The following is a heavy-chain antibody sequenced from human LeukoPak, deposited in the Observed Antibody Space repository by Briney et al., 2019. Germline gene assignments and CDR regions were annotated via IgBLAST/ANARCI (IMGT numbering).Heavy chain of an antibody. CDR2: IRSKANSYAT. V-gene: IGHV3-73*01. Sequence: GGSLTLSCAASGLTFSASAMHWVRPASGKGPEWVGRIRSKANSYATAYAASVQSWFTISRDASKNTTYPQMNSLKTADTAVYYCISFEYGDPGLGYWGQGTLVTVSS. D-gene: IGHD4-17*01. J-gene: IGHJ4*02. CDR1: GLTFSASA. CDR3: ISFEYGDPGLGY.